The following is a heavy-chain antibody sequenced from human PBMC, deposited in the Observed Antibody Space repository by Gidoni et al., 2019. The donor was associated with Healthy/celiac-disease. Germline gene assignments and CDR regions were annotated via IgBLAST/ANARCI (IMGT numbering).Heavy chain of an antibody. V-gene: IGHV3-48*03. CDR2: ISSSGSTI. D-gene: IGHD3-22*01. J-gene: IGHJ4*02. Sequence: EVQLVESGGGLVQPGGSLRLSCAASGFTFSSYEMNWVRQAPGKGLEWVSYISSSGSTIYYADSVKGRFTISRDNAKNSLYLQMNSLRAEDTAVYYCARDYYDSSGFLFDYWGQGTLVTVSS. CDR3: ARDYYDSSGFLFDY. CDR1: GFTFSSYE.